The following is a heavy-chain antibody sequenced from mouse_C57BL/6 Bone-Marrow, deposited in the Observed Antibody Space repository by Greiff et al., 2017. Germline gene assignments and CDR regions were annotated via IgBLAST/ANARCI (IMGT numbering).Heavy chain of an antibody. Sequence: EVKLVESGGGLVQSGRSLRLSCATSGFTFSDFYMEWVRQAPGKGLEWIAASRNKANDYTTEYSASVKGRFIVSRDTSQSILYLQMNALRAEDTAIYYCARDGHYYGRSYWYFDVWGTGTTVTVSS. CDR2: SRNKANDYTT. J-gene: IGHJ1*03. D-gene: IGHD1-1*01. V-gene: IGHV7-1*01. CDR3: ARDGHYYGRSYWYFDV. CDR1: GFTFSDFY.